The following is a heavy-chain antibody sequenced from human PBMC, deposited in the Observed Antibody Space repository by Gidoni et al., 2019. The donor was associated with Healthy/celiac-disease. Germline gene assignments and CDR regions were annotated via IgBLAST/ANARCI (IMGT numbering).Heavy chain of an antibody. V-gene: IGHV1-69*01. Sequence: QVQRVQSGAEVKKPGSSVKVSCTASGGTFSSYALSWVRQAPGQGLEWRGWIIPIFGAANYAQKFQGRVTITADESTSTAYMELSSLRSEDTAVYYCARGGIAAAPDYWGQGTLATVSS. CDR3: ARGGIAAAPDY. CDR2: IIPIFGAA. D-gene: IGHD6-13*01. J-gene: IGHJ4*02. CDR1: GGTFSSYA.